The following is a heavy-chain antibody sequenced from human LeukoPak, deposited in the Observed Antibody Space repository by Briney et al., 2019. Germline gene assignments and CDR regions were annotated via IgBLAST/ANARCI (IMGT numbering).Heavy chain of an antibody. J-gene: IGHJ2*01. CDR3: AKDWTGTKPFDL. Sequence: GGSLKLSCEVSGFTFDSFGLSWVRQAPGKGLECVSSISGSGDNTYYADSVKGRFTISRDNSKNTLFLQMNSLRAEDTAVYYCAKDWTGTKPFDLWGRGTLVTVSS. V-gene: IGHV3-23*01. D-gene: IGHD3/OR15-3a*01. CDR1: GFTFDSFG. CDR2: ISGSGDNT.